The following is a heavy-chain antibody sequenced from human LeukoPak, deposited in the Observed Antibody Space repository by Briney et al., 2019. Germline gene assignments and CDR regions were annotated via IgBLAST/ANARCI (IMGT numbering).Heavy chain of an antibody. Sequence: GGSLRLSCAASGLTFSNAWMSWVRQAPGKGLEWVGRIKSKTDGGGTDYAAPVKGRFTISRDDSKNTLYLQMNSLKTEDTAVYYCTTDSYYDFWSGYWRFDPWGQGTLVTVSS. V-gene: IGHV3-15*01. CDR1: GLTFSNAW. CDR2: IKSKTDGGGT. D-gene: IGHD3-3*01. CDR3: TTDSYYDFWSGYWRFDP. J-gene: IGHJ5*02.